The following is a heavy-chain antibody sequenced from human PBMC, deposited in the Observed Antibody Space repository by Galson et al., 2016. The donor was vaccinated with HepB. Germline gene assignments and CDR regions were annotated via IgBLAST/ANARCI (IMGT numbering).Heavy chain of an antibody. CDR3: ARGSEILTGYYAY. CDR2: PMLGTA. Sequence: PMLGTATYAQKFQGRVTITADESTSTAYMDLSSLRSEDTALYYCARGSEILTGYYAYWGQGTLITVSS. D-gene: IGHD3-9*01. V-gene: IGHV1-69*11. J-gene: IGHJ4*02.